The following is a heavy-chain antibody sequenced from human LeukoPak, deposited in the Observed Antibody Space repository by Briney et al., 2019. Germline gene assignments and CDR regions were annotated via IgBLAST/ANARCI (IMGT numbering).Heavy chain of an antibody. CDR2: ISGSGDST. Sequence: GGSLRLSCAASGFTFRRYAMNWVRQAPGKGLEWVSGISGSGDSTYYADSVKGRFTISRDNSKNTLYLQVNSLRADDTAVYYCAKGIAIIASTPDYWGQGTLVTVSS. CDR1: GFTFRRYA. CDR3: AKGIAIIASTPDY. J-gene: IGHJ4*02. V-gene: IGHV3-23*01. D-gene: IGHD2-15*01.